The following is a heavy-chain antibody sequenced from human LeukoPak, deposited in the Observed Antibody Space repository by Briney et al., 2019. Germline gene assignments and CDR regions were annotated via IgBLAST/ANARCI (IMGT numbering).Heavy chain of an antibody. Sequence: GGSLRLSCAASGFTFSSYGMHWVRQAPGKGLEWVSYISFSTSTIYYADSVKGRFTVSRDNAKNALYLQMNSLRAEDTAMYYCARDTHYYGSGSPAFDIWGQGTMVTVSS. CDR1: GFTFSSYG. D-gene: IGHD3-10*01. J-gene: IGHJ3*02. V-gene: IGHV3-48*01. CDR2: ISFSTSTI. CDR3: ARDTHYYGSGSPAFDI.